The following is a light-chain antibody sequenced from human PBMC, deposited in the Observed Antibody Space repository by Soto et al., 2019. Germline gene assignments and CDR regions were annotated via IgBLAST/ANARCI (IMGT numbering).Light chain of an antibody. Sequence: DIEMTQSPSSLSASVGDRVTITCRASQXISSDLNWYQQKPGKAPKLLIYAASSLQSGVPSRFSGSGAGTDFTLTIGSLQPEDFATYYCQQSHSPPRTFGQGTKLEI. J-gene: IGKJ2*02. V-gene: IGKV1-39*01. CDR1: QXISSD. CDR3: QQSHSPPRT. CDR2: AAS.